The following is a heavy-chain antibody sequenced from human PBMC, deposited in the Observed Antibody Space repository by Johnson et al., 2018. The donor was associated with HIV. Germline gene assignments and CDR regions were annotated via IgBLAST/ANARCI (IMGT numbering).Heavy chain of an antibody. CDR2: ISWNSGTI. D-gene: IGHD6-13*01. CDR1: GFTFNDYA. V-gene: IGHV3-9*01. Sequence: VQLVESGGGLVQPGRSLILSCAASGFTFNDYAMHWVRQAPGKGLEWVSTISWNSGTIGYVDSMKGRFTISRDNAKNSLYLQMNSLRAEDTAVYYCASDDTGYSSSWLESYAFDIWGQGTMVTVSS. J-gene: IGHJ3*02. CDR3: ASDDTGYSSSWLESYAFDI.